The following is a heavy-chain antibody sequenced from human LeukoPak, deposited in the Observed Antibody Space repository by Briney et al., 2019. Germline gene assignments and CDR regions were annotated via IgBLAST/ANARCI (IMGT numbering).Heavy chain of an antibody. CDR2: IYHSGST. CDR3: ARGDCSGGSCWGGWFDP. Sequence: PSETLSLTCAVSGGSISSGGYSWTWIRQPPGKGLERIGYIYHSGSTYYNPSLKSRATISLDRSKNQFSLKLNSVTAADTAVYYCARGDCSGGSCWGGWFDPWGQGTLVTVSS. V-gene: IGHV4-30-2*01. D-gene: IGHD2-15*01. J-gene: IGHJ5*02. CDR1: GGSISSGGYS.